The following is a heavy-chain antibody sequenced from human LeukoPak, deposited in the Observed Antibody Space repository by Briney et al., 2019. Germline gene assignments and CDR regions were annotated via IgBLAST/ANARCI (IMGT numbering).Heavy chain of an antibody. CDR2: IKQDGTER. CDR1: GFTFTTYW. V-gene: IGHV3-7*01. Sequence: GESLRLSCAASGFTFTTYWMSWVRQAPGKGLEWVANIKQDGTERYYVGSVKGRFTISRDNAKNSLYLQMSSLRVEDTAVYYCAKVANYYYGSESYYFFEHWGQGTPVTASS. D-gene: IGHD3-10*01. CDR3: AKVANYYYGSESYYFFEH. J-gene: IGHJ4*02.